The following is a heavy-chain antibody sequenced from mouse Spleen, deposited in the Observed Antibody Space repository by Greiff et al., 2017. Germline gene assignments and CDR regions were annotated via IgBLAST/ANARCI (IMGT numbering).Heavy chain of an antibody. CDR2: IYPGSGST. D-gene: IGHD2-2*01. J-gene: IGHJ1*01. CDR1: GYTFTSYW. V-gene: IGHV1-55*01. CDR3: ARGGLRRRYFDV. Sequence: QVQLQQSGAELVKPGASVKMSCKASGYTFTSYWITWVKQRPGQGLEWIGDIYPGSGSTNYNEKFKSKATLTVDTSSSTAYMQLSSLTSEDSAVYYCARGGLRRRYFDVWGAGTTVTVSS.